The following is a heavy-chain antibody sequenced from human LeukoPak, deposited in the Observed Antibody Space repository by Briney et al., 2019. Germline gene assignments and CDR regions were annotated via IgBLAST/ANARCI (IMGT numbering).Heavy chain of an antibody. CDR1: GYTFTSYY. V-gene: IGHV1-2*02. CDR2: INPNSGGT. J-gene: IGHJ4*02. D-gene: IGHD1-1*01. Sequence: ASVKVSCKASGYTFTSYYIHWVRQALGQGLEWMGWINPNSGGTNYAQKFQGGVTMTTDTSINTIYMELTRLTSDDTAVYYCARDHGTDGTTFTLNFDCWGQGTLVTVSS. CDR3: ARDHGTDGTTFTLNFDC.